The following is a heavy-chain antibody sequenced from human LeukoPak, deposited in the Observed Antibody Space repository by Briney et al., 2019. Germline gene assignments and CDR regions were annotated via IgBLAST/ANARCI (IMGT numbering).Heavy chain of an antibody. CDR2: IYYSGST. CDR1: GGSISSYH. V-gene: IGHV4-59*13. CDR3: AREGQWLPGFDY. J-gene: IGHJ4*02. D-gene: IGHD6-19*01. Sequence: PSETLSLTCPVPGGSISSYHWGWVRQPPGKGLGWIGYIYYSGSTNYNPSLKSRVTISVDTSKNQFSLKLSSVTAADTAVYYCAREGQWLPGFDYWGQGTLVTVSS.